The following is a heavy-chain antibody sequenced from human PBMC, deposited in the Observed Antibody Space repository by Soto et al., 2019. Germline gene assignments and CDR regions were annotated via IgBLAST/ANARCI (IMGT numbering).Heavy chain of an antibody. D-gene: IGHD6-6*01. J-gene: IGHJ4*02. Sequence: VSCKASGYTFTSYGISWVRQAPGQGLEWMGWISAYNGNTNYAQKLQGRVTMTTDTSTSTAYMELRSLRSDDTAVYYCARVVEYSSSEGFDYWGQGTLVTVSS. CDR2: ISAYNGNT. CDR1: GYTFTSYG. V-gene: IGHV1-18*01. CDR3: ARVVEYSSSEGFDY.